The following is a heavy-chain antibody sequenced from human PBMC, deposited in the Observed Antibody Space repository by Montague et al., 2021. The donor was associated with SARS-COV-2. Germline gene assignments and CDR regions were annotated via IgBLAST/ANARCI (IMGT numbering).Heavy chain of an antibody. V-gene: IGHV4-61*08. CDR1: GGSVSSGGYY. CDR2: IYYSGSI. J-gene: IGHJ4*02. Sequence: SETLSLTCTVSGGSVSSGGYYWSWIRQPPGKGLEWIGYIYYSGSINYNPSLKSRVTISLDTSKNQFSLKLTSVTAADTAVYYCVRVSLAAAATRSDYWGQGTLVTVSS. D-gene: IGHD6-13*01. CDR3: VRVSLAAAATRSDY.